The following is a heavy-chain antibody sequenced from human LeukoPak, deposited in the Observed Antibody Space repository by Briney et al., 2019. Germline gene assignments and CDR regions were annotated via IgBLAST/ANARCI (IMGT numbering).Heavy chain of an antibody. J-gene: IGHJ3*02. D-gene: IGHD3-9*01. CDR3: VKSAGFDWLSPLDAFDI. CDR1: GFTSSRYA. V-gene: IGHV3-64D*06. Sequence: PGGSLRLSCSASGFTSSRYAMHWVRQAPGKGLEYVSAISSSGGSTYYADSVKGRFTISRDNSKDTLYLQMSSLRAEDTTLYYCVKSAGFDWLSPLDAFDIWGQGTMVTVSS. CDR2: ISSSGGST.